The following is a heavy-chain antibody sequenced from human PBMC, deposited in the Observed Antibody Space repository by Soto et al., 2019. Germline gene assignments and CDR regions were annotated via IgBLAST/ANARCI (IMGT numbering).Heavy chain of an antibody. CDR1: GYTFTGYY. CDR2: INPNSGGT. Sequence: GASVKVSCKASGYTFTGYYMHWVRQAPGQGLEWMGWINPNSGGTNYAQKFQGRVTMTRDTSISTAYMELSRLRSDDTAVYYCARHISNFRYYYYAMDVWGQGTTVTVSS. J-gene: IGHJ6*02. V-gene: IGHV1-2*02. CDR3: ARHISNFRYYYYAMDV. D-gene: IGHD6-13*01.